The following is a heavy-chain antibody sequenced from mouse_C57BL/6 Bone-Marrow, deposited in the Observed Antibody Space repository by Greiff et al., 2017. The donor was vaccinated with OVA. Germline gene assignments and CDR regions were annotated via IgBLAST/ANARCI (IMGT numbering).Heavy chain of an antibody. J-gene: IGHJ2*01. CDR2: ISDGGSYT. V-gene: IGHV5-4*01. D-gene: IGHD1-1*01. CDR1: GFTFSSYA. CDR3: ARDRGGITVVEGHYYFDY. Sequence: EVKVEESGGGLVKPGGSLKLSCAASGFTFSSYAMSWVRQTPEKRLEWVATISDGGSYTYYPDNVKGRFTITRDNAKNNLYLQMSHLKSEDTAMYYCARDRGGITVVEGHYYFDYWGQGTTLTVSS.